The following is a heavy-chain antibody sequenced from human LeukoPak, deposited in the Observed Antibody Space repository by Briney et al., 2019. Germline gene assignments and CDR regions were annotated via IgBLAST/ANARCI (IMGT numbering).Heavy chain of an antibody. Sequence: PGGSLRLSCAASGFTFSSYWMTWVRQAPGKGLEWVANIKQDGSDKYYVDSVKGRFTISRGNAKNSLYLQMNSLRDEDTAVYYCARAEEPRWGYVDYWGQGTLVTVSS. CDR3: ARAEEPRWGYVDY. V-gene: IGHV3-7*04. J-gene: IGHJ4*02. CDR1: GFTFSSYW. D-gene: IGHD5-24*01. CDR2: IKQDGSDK.